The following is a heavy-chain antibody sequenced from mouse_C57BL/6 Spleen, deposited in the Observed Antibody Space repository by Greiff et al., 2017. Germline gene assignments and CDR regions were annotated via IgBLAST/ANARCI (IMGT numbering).Heavy chain of an antibody. Sequence: EVKLVESGGGLVKPGGSLKLSCAASGFTFSSYAMSWVRQTPEKRLEGVEIISDGGSYNYYPDNVKGRFTIYRDNAKNNLYLQMSHMKSEDTAMYYCARDNWDGPLGYWGQGTTRTVSS. CDR3: ARDNWDGPLGY. D-gene: IGHD4-1*01. CDR1: GFTFSSYA. CDR2: ISDGGSYN. J-gene: IGHJ2*01. V-gene: IGHV5-4*01.